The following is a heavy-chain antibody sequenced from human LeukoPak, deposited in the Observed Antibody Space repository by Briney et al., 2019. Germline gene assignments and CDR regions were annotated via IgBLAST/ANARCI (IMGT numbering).Heavy chain of an antibody. D-gene: IGHD3-22*01. Sequence: GGSLRLSCAASGFTFSRYAMNSVRQAPGKGLEWVSYISSSGSTIYYADSVKGRFTTSRDNAKNSLYLEMNSLRAVDTAVYYCAATYYYDSSGYSYWYFDLWGRGTLVTVSS. CDR2: ISSSGSTI. CDR1: GFTFSRYA. J-gene: IGHJ2*01. CDR3: AATYYYDSSGYSYWYFDL. V-gene: IGHV3-48*03.